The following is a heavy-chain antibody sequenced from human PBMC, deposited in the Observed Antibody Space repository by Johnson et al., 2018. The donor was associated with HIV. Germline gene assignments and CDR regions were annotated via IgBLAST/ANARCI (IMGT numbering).Heavy chain of an antibody. V-gene: IGHV3-13*01. Sequence: VQLVESGGGLVQPGRSLKLSCAASGFTFDDYAMHWVRQAPGKGLEWVSGIGTAGDTYYPGSVKGRFTISRDNSKNTLYLQMNSLRAEDTAVYYCTTGSSGSNAFDIWGQGTLVSVS. CDR3: TTGSSGSNAFDI. D-gene: IGHD3-22*01. J-gene: IGHJ3*02. CDR2: IGTAGDT. CDR1: GFTFDDYA.